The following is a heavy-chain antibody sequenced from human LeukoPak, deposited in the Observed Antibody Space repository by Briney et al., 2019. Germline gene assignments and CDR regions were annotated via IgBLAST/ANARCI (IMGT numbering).Heavy chain of an antibody. CDR3: ARDQIHYYFDY. V-gene: IGHV4-34*01. CDR1: GGSFSGYY. D-gene: IGHD2-2*01. CDR2: INHSGSA. J-gene: IGHJ4*02. Sequence: PSETLSLTCAVYGGSFSGYYWSWIRQPPGKGLEWIGEINHSGSANYNPSLKSRVIISVDTSKNQFSLKLSSVTAADTAVYYCARDQIHYYFDYWGQGTLVTVSS.